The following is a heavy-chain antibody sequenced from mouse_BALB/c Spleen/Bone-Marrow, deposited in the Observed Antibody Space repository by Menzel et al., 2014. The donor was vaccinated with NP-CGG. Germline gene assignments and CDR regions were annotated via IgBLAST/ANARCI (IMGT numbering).Heavy chain of an antibody. Sequence: QVQLQQSGPELVKPGASVRISCKASGYTFTSYYIHWVKQRPGQGHEWIGWIYPGNVNTKYNEKFKGKATLTADKSSSTAYMQLSSLTSEDSAVYFCATYDYWGQGTTLTVSS. V-gene: IGHV1S56*01. CDR3: ATYDY. CDR1: GYTFTSYY. J-gene: IGHJ2*01. CDR2: IYPGNVNT.